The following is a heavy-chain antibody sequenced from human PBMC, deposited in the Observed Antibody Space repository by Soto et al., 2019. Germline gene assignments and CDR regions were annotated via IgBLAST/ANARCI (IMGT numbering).Heavy chain of an antibody. V-gene: IGHV1-8*01. J-gene: IGHJ6*02. D-gene: IGHD3-22*01. CDR2: MDPNSGNT. CDR1: GYTFTSYD. CDR3: ARDFYDSSGYSRWVYYYYGMDV. Sequence: ASVMVSCKASGYTFTSYDINWVRQATGQGLEWMGWMDPNSGNTGYAQKFQGRVTMTRNTSISTAYMELSSLRSEDTAVYYCARDFYDSSGYSRWVYYYYGMDVWGQGTTVTVSS.